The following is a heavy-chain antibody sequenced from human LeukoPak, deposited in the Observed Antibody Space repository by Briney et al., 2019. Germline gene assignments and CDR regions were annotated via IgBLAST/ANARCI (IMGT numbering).Heavy chain of an antibody. D-gene: IGHD1-7*01. CDR1: GFTFSSYG. Sequence: GGSLRLSCAASGFTFSSYGMHWVRQAPGKGLEWVAVIWYDGSNKYYADSVKGRFTISRDNSKNTLYLQMNSLRAEDTAVYYCARGANNWNYRSYFDYWGQGTLVTASS. CDR3: ARGANNWNYRSYFDY. J-gene: IGHJ4*02. CDR2: IWYDGSNK. V-gene: IGHV3-33*01.